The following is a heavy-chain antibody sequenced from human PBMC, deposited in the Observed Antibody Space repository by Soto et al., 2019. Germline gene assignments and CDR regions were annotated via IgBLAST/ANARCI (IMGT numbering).Heavy chain of an antibody. D-gene: IGHD3-9*01. Sequence: GASVKVSCKASGYTFTGYYMHWVRQAPGQGLEWMGWINPNSGGTNYAQKFQGWVTMTRDTSISTAYTELSRLRSDDTAVYYCARDVNYDILTGYPTAYYYGMDVWGQGTTVTVSS. V-gene: IGHV1-2*04. CDR1: GYTFTGYY. CDR2: INPNSGGT. J-gene: IGHJ6*02. CDR3: ARDVNYDILTGYPTAYYYGMDV.